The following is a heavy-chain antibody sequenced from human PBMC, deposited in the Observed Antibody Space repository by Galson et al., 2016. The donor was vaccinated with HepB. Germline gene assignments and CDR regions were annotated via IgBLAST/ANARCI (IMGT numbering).Heavy chain of an antibody. V-gene: IGHV4-31*03. J-gene: IGHJ4*02. CDR1: GGSISSGAYY. CDR3: ARSDRLAIAAAGLTDY. CDR2: IYYSGST. Sequence: TLSLTCTVSGGSISSGAYYWSWIRQHPGKGLEWIGYIYYSGSTYYNPSLKSRVTISVDTSKNQFSLKLSSVTAADTAVYYCARSDRLAIAAAGLTDYWGQGTLVTVSS. D-gene: IGHD6-13*01.